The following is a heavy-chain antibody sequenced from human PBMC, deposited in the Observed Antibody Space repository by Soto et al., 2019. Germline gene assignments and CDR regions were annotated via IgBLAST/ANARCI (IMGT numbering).Heavy chain of an antibody. CDR1: GGSISSGGYY. D-gene: IGHD5-12*01. CDR2: IYYSGST. CDR3: ARAVSGHYYFDY. Sequence: SETLSLTCTVSGGSISSGGYYWSWIRQHPGKGLEWIGYIYYSGSTYYNPSLKSRVTISVDTSKNQFSLKLSSVTAADTAVYYCARAVSGHYYFDYWGQGTPVTVYS. J-gene: IGHJ4*02. V-gene: IGHV4-31*03.